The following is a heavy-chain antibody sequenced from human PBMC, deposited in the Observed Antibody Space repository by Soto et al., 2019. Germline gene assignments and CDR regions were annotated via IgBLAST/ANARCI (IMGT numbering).Heavy chain of an antibody. V-gene: IGHV3-66*01. CDR1: GFTVSSNY. D-gene: IGHD2-21*02. CDR3: ARIWRGDTIDY. CDR2: IYSGGST. J-gene: IGHJ4*02. Sequence: EVQLVESGGGLVQPGGSLRLSCAASGFTVSSNYMSWVRQAPGKGLEWVSVIYSGGSTYYADSVKGRFTISRDNSKNTLYLQMNSLRAEDTAVYYCARIWRGDTIDYRGQGTLVTVSS.